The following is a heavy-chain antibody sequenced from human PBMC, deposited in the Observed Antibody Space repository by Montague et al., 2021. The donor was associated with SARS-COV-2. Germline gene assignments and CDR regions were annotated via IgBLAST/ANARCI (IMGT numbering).Heavy chain of an antibody. Sequence: SETLSLTCTVSGYSISSGYYWGWIRQPPGKGLEWIGSIYHSGSTYYNPSLKSRVTISVDTSKNQFTLKLSSVTAADTAVYYCARYYYDSSGYPEDDAFDIWVQGTMVTVSS. V-gene: IGHV4-38-2*02. CDR3: ARYYYDSSGYPEDDAFDI. CDR2: IYHSGST. D-gene: IGHD3-22*01. J-gene: IGHJ3*02. CDR1: GYSISSGYY.